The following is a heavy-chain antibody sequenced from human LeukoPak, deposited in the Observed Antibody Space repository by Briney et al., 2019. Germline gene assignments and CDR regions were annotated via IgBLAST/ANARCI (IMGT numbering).Heavy chain of an antibody. D-gene: IGHD3-3*01. J-gene: IGHJ3*02. CDR1: GYTFTSYY. V-gene: IGHV1-46*01. Sequence: ASVKVSCKASGYTFTSYYMHWVRQAPGQGLEWVGIINPSGGSTSYAQKFQDRVTMTRDTSTSTVYMELSSLRSEDTAVYYCARSRYDFWSATRDAFDIWGQGTMVTVSS. CDR3: ARSRYDFWSATRDAFDI. CDR2: INPSGGST.